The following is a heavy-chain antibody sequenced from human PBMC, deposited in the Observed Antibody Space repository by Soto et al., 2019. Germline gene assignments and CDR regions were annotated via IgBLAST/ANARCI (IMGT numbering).Heavy chain of an antibody. CDR1: GGNFNNYG. V-gene: IGHV1-69*13. D-gene: IGHD3-3*01. CDR3: ARKPSVRSEWSSDI. CDR2: IIPMFDIA. Sequence: ASVKISCKASGGNFNNYGITWVRQAPGQGLEWMGGIIPMFDIANYAQKFQGRVTITADESTSRAYMELSILRSEDTAVYFCARKPSVRSEWSSDILGQRTMVSV. J-gene: IGHJ3*02.